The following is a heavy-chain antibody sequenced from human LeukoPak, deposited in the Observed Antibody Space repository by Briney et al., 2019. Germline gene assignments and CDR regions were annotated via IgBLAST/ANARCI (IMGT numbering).Heavy chain of an antibody. CDR2: FDPEDGET. CDR3: ATSPVSPYSGSFDVQYFQH. V-gene: IGHV1-24*01. D-gene: IGHD6-13*01. J-gene: IGHJ1*01. Sequence: GASVKVSCKVSGYTLTELSMHWVRQAPGKGLEWMGGFDPEDGETIYAQKFQGRVTMTEDTSTDTAYMELSSLRSEDTAVYYCATSPVSPYSGSFDVQYFQHWGQGTLVTVSS. CDR1: GYTLTELS.